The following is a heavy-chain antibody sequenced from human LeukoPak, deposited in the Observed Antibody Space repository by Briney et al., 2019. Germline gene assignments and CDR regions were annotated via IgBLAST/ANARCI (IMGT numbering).Heavy chain of an antibody. CDR2: IYYSGST. CDR1: GGSISSSSYY. Sequence: SETLSLTCTVSGGSISSSSYYWGWIRQPPGKGLEWIGSIYYSGSTYYNPSLKSRVTISVDTSKNQFSLKLSSVTAADTAVYYCASIGYCSGGSCYPGDNWFDPWGQGTLVTVSS. CDR3: ASIGYCSGGSCYPGDNWFDP. D-gene: IGHD2-15*01. J-gene: IGHJ5*02. V-gene: IGHV4-39*07.